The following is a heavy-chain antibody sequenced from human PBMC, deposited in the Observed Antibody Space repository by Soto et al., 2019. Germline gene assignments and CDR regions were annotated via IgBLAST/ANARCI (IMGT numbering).Heavy chain of an antibody. Sequence: TSETLSLTCTVSGGSITSGDNYWSWIRQPPGKGLEWIGYIYYSGHTYYNPSLKSRLTISVDTSKNHFSLRLSSLRSEDTAVYYCARGMATIRRGLDYWGQGTLVTVSS. V-gene: IGHV4-30-4*02. D-gene: IGHD5-12*01. CDR1: GGSITSGDNY. CDR2: IYYSGHT. CDR3: ARGMATIRRGLDY. J-gene: IGHJ4*02.